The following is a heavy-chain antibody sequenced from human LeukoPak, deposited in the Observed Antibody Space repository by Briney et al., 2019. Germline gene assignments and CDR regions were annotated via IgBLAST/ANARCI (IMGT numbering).Heavy chain of an antibody. Sequence: GGSLRLSCAASGFSFSSYAMRWVRQAPGKGLVWVAVISYGGTTKHYADSVKGRFTISRDNSENMLFLQMTNLRAEDTAVYYCATDWNSSGWYGPFDHWGQGTLVTVSS. CDR2: ISYGGTTK. D-gene: IGHD6-19*01. CDR3: ATDWNSSGWYGPFDH. CDR1: GFSFSSYA. V-gene: IGHV3-30-3*01. J-gene: IGHJ4*02.